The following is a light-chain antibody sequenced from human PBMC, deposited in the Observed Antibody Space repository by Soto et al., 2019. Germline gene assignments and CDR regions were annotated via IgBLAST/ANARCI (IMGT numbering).Light chain of an antibody. J-gene: IGKJ2*01. CDR3: QQRSNWTPGYT. CDR1: QSVSRY. CDR2: DAS. V-gene: IGKV3-11*01. Sequence: EIVLTQSPATLSLSPGERATLSCRASQSVSRYLAWYQQKPGQAPRLLIYDASSRAIGIPARFSGSGSGTDFTLTISSLEPEDFAVYYCQQRSNWTPGYTFGQGTKLEIK.